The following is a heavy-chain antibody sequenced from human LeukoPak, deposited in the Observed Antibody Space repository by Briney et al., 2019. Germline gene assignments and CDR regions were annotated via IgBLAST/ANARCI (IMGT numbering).Heavy chain of an antibody. D-gene: IGHD3-9*01. V-gene: IGHV1/OR15-1*04. CDR3: ARDKRELRYFDWLGVEDGYYYMDV. J-gene: IGHJ6*03. CDR2: INPNSGGT. CDR1: GYIFTDYY. Sequence: ASVKVSCKASGYIFTDYYMHWVRQAPGQELGWMGRINPNSGGTNYAQKFQGRVTMTRDTSISTAYMELSRLRSDDTAVYYCARDKRELRYFDWLGVEDGYYYMDVWGKGTTVTISS.